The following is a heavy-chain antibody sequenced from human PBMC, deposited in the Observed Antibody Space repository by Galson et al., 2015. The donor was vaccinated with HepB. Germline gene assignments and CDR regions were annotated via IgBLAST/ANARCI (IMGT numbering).Heavy chain of an antibody. Sequence: QSGAEVKKPGESLRISCKGSGYSFTSYWISWVRQMPGKGLEWMGRIDPSDSYTNYSPSFQGHVTISADKSISTAYLQWSSLKASDTAMYYCARHSTDYDSSGYLGAFDIWGQGTMVTVSS. CDR1: GYSFTSYW. J-gene: IGHJ3*02. D-gene: IGHD3-22*01. CDR2: IDPSDSYT. V-gene: IGHV5-10-1*01. CDR3: ARHSTDYDSSGYLGAFDI.